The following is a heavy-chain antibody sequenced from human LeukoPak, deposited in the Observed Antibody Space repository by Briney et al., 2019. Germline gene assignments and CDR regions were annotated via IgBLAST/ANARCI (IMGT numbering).Heavy chain of an antibody. Sequence: ASVKVSCKASGYTFTSYYMHWVRQVPGQGLEWMGWISAYNGNTNYAQKLQGRVTMTTDTSTSTAYMELRSLRSDDTAVYYCAREKEDYYGMDVWGQGTTVTVSS. CDR3: AREKEDYYGMDV. CDR2: ISAYNGNT. J-gene: IGHJ6*02. CDR1: GYTFTSYY. V-gene: IGHV1-18*04.